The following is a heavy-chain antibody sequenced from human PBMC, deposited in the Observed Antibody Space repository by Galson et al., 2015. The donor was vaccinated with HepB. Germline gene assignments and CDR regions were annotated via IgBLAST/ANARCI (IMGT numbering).Heavy chain of an antibody. J-gene: IGHJ6*02. CDR2: ISGSGGST. V-gene: IGHV3-23*01. CDR3: AKPFVAAAGKLYYYYGMDV. D-gene: IGHD6-13*01. Sequence: LRLSCAASGFTFSSYAMSWVRQAPGKGLEWVSAISGSGGSTYYADSVKGRFTISRDNSKNTLYLQMNSLRAEDTAVYYCAKPFVAAAGKLYYYYGMDVWGQGTTVTVSS. CDR1: GFTFSSYA.